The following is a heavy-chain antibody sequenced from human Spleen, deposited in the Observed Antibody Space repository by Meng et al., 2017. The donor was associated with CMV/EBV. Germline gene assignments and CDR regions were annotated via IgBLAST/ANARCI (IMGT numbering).Heavy chain of an antibody. CDR1: GYTFTKYG. D-gene: IGHD1/OR15-1a*01. J-gene: IGHJ6*02. CDR3: AVLEHNIADLVYYYYGMDV. CDR2: ISTYNGNT. V-gene: IGHV1-18*04. Sequence: ASVKVSCKASGYTFTKYGISWVRQAPGQGLEWMGWISTYNGNTNYTQNLQGRVTMTTDTSTSTAYMELSSLRSEDTAVYYCAVLEHNIADLVYYYYGMDVWGQGTTVTVSS.